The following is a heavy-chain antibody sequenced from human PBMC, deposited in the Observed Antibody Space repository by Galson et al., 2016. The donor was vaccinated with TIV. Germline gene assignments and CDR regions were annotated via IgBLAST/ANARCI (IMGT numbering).Heavy chain of an antibody. J-gene: IGHJ3*02. CDR2: INPNSGGT. CDR1: GYTFTEYY. V-gene: IGHV1-2*04. D-gene: IGHD1/OR15-1a*01. CDR3: AKIGQEHDAFDI. Sequence: SVKVSCKASGYTFTEYYIHWVRQAPGQGLEWMGWINPNSGGTMYAQKFQGWVTMTRDTSITTAYMELSRLKSDYTAVYYCAKIGQEHDAFDIWGQGTMVTVFS.